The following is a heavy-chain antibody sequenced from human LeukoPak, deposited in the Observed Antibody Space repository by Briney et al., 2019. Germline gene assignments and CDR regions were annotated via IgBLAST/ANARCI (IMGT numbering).Heavy chain of an antibody. D-gene: IGHD3-10*01. CDR1: GFSLNNYW. J-gene: IGHJ4*02. CDR3: ARDFYYGLYYFDY. Sequence: GGSLSLSCAASGFSLNNYWMYWVHQVPGKGLAWVSRINNDGSITDYADSVKGRFTISRDNAKNTLYLQMNNLSVEDTAVYYCARDFYYGLYYFDYWGQGTLVTVSS. CDR2: INNDGSIT. V-gene: IGHV3-74*01.